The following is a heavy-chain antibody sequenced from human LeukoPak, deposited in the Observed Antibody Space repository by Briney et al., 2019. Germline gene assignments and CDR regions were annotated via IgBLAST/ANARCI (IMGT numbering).Heavy chain of an antibody. CDR3: AREYGDYSSYFDL. J-gene: IGHJ2*01. D-gene: IGHD4-17*01. CDR2: ITWNGAST. CDR1: GXTFDDYG. V-gene: IGHV3-20*04. Sequence: PGGSLRLSCAASGXTFDDYGMSWVRQAPGKGLEWVTGITWNGASTGFADSVKGRFTISRDNAKNSLYLGMSSLRAEDTALYYCAREYGDYSSYFDLWGRGTLVTVSS.